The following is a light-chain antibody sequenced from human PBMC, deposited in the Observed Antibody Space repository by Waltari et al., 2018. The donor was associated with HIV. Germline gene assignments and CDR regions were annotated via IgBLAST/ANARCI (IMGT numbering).Light chain of an antibody. CDR1: RSDVGGYNY. V-gene: IGLV2-11*01. CDR2: DVN. Sequence: QSALTQPRSVSGSPGQSVTIPCTGPRSDVGGYNYVSWYQQHPGKAPKLMIYDVNKRPSGVPDRFSVSKSGNTASLTISGLQAEDEADYYCCSYAGTYTFVFGTGTKVTV. CDR3: CSYAGTYTFV. J-gene: IGLJ1*01.